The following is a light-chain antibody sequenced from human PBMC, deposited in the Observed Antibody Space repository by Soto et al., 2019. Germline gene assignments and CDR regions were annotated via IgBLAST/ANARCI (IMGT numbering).Light chain of an antibody. CDR3: QQRSNWPGFT. Sequence: EIVLTQSPATLSLSPGERATLSCRASQSVSSYLAWYQQKPGQAPRLLIYDASNRATGIPARFSVSGSGTDFTLTISSLEPEDLAVYYGQQRSNWPGFTFGPGTKVYIK. CDR1: QSVSSY. CDR2: DAS. J-gene: IGKJ3*01. V-gene: IGKV3-11*01.